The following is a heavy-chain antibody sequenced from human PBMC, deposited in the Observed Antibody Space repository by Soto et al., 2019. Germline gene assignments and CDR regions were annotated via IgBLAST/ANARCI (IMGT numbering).Heavy chain of an antibody. D-gene: IGHD6-13*01. CDR1: GFTFDDYA. V-gene: IGHV3-9*01. CDR2: ISWNSGSI. J-gene: IGHJ4*02. CDR3: AKDRRDSSSWYYFDY. Sequence: PGGSLRLSCAASGFTFDDYAMHWVRQAPGKGLEWVSGISWNSGSIGYADSVKGRFTISRDNAKNSLYLQMNSLRAEDTALYYCAKDRRDSSSWYYFDYWGQGTLVTVSS.